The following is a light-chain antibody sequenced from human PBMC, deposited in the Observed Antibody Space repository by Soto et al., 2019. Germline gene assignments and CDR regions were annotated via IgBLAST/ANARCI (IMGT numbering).Light chain of an antibody. Sequence: QAVLTQSPSASASLGASVKLTCTLSSGHSSYAIAWHQQQPEKGPRYLMKLNSDGSHSKGDGIPDRFSGSSSGAERYLTIYSLQSEEEADYYCQTWGTGIRVFGGGTQLTVL. V-gene: IGLV4-69*01. CDR2: LNSDGSH. CDR1: SGHSSYA. CDR3: QTWGTGIRV. J-gene: IGLJ2*01.